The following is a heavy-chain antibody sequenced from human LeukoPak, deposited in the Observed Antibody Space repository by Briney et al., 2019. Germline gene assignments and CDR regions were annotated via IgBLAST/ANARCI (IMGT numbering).Heavy chain of an antibody. CDR1: GGSFSGYY. V-gene: IGHV4-34*01. CDR2: INHSGST. Sequence: SETLSLTCAVYGGSFSGYYWSWIRQPPGKGPEWIGEINHSGSTNYNPSLKSRVTISVDTSKNQFSLKLSSVTAADTAVYYCALVVDSNYVVTDYWGQGTLVTVSS. CDR3: ALVVDSNYVVTDY. D-gene: IGHD4-11*01. J-gene: IGHJ4*02.